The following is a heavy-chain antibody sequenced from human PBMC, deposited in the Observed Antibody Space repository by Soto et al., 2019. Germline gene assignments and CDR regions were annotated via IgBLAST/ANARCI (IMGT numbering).Heavy chain of an antibody. CDR2: INPSGGST. Sequence: QVQLVQSGAEVKKSGASVKVSCRASGYSLTTYYIHWVRQAPGQGLEWMGIINPSGGSTSYAQKFQGRVTMTRDTSTSTVYMELGSLRSEDTAVYYCTTSSGSFSLDYWGQGTLVTVSS. CDR1: GYSLTTYY. J-gene: IGHJ4*02. V-gene: IGHV1-46*03. CDR3: TTSSGSFSLDY. D-gene: IGHD3-10*01.